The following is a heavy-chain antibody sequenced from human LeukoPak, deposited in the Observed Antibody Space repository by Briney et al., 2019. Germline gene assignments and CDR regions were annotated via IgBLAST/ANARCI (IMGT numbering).Heavy chain of an antibody. CDR1: VYTFTFYY. CDR3: ARVVGYCSGGSCYPGAFDI. D-gene: IGHD2-15*01. Sequence: ASVKVSFKSSVYTFTFYYMHWVRQAPGQGLEWMGWINPNSGGTNYAQKFQGRVTMTRDTSISTAYMELSRLRSDDTAVYYCARVVGYCSGGSCYPGAFDIWGQGTMVTVSS. J-gene: IGHJ3*02. CDR2: INPNSGGT. V-gene: IGHV1-2*02.